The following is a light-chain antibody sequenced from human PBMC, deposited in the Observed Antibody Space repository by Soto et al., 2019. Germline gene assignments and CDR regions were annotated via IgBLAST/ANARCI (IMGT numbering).Light chain of an antibody. CDR2: AAS. Sequence: IVLTQSPATLALSPGERATLSCRASQSVSSYLAWYQQKPGQAPRILIYAASSRATGIPDRFSGSGSGTDFTLPISSLAPEDFAVYYCQQRSNWPITFGQGTRLEIK. V-gene: IGKV3-11*01. CDR3: QQRSNWPIT. CDR1: QSVSSY. J-gene: IGKJ5*01.